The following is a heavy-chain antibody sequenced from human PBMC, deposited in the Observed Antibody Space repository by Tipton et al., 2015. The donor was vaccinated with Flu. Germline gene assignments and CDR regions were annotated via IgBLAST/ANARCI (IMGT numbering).Heavy chain of an antibody. J-gene: IGHJ4*02. CDR1: GGSFSGYY. CDR3: ARGSNAAATRTRTLGY. CDR2: INHSGST. D-gene: IGHD2-15*01. Sequence: LRLSCAVYGGSFSGYYWSWIRQPPGKGLEWIGEINHSGSTNYNPSLKSRVTISVDTSKNQFSLKLGSVTAADTAVYYCARGSNAAATRTRTLGYWGQGTLVTVSS. V-gene: IGHV4-34*01.